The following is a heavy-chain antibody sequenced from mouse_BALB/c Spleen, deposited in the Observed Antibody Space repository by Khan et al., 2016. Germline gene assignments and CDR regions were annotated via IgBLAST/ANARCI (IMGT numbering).Heavy chain of an antibody. CDR3: ARRGQLLYFDY. Sequence: EVQLVESGGGLVQPGGSLKLSCAASGFDFSRYWMSWVRQAPGKGLEWIGEINPDSSTINYTPSLKDKFIISRDNAKNTLYLQMSKVRSEDSAIYYCARRGQLLYFDYWGQGTTLTVSS. J-gene: IGHJ2*01. V-gene: IGHV4-1*02. CDR1: GFDFSRYW. D-gene: IGHD2-1*01. CDR2: INPDSSTI.